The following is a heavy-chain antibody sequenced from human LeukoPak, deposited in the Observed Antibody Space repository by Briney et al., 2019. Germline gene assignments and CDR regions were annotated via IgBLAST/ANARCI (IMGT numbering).Heavy chain of an antibody. D-gene: IGHD5-18*01. Sequence: SAKVSCKASGFTFTSSAMQWVRQARGQRLEWLGWIVVCSGNTDYAQKFQERVTIPRDMSTSTAYMELSSLRSEDTAVYYCAADFRVYSFGYWGQGTLVTVSS. CDR1: GFTFTSSA. CDR2: IVVCSGNT. CDR3: AADFRVYSFGY. J-gene: IGHJ4*02. V-gene: IGHV1-58*02.